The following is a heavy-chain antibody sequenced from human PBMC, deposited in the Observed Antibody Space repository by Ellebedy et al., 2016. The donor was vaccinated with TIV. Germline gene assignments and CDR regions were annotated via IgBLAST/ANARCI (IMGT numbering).Heavy chain of an antibody. CDR2: ISGTSLST. D-gene: IGHD2-2*01. CDR1: GFTFSRYV. V-gene: IGHV3-23*01. J-gene: IGHJ4*02. CDR3: AKDLAVTPPANGYLDF. Sequence: GGSLRLSCAASGFTFSRYVMTWVRQAPGKGLEWVSSISGTSLSTYYGDSVKGRFTISRDNSKNTLFLQMDSLRADDTAVYYCAKDLAVTPPANGYLDFWGQGALVTVSS.